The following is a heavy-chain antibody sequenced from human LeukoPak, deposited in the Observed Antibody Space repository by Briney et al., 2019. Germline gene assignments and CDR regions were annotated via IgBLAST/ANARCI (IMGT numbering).Heavy chain of an antibody. CDR1: GFTFTSYA. D-gene: IGHD6-19*01. V-gene: IGHV3-30-3*01. CDR2: ISYDGSNK. Sequence: PGGSLRLSCAASGFTFTSYAMHWVRQAPGKGLEWVAVISYDGSNKYYADSVKGRFTISRDNSKNTLYLQMNSLRAEDTALYYCAREGREKAVAGAFDIWGQGTMVTVSS. CDR3: AREGREKAVAGAFDI. J-gene: IGHJ3*02.